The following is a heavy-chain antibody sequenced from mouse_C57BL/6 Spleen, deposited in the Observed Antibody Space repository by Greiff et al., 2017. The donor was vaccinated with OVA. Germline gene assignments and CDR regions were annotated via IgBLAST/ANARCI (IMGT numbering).Heavy chain of an antibody. J-gene: IGHJ2*01. Sequence: QVQLQQSGAELVRPGASVKLSCKASGYTFTDYYINWVKQRPGQGLEWIARIYPGSGNTYYNEKFKGKATLTAEKSSSTAYMQLSSLTSEDSAVYFCAREGITTVVGDYWGQGTTLTVSS. V-gene: IGHV1-76*01. D-gene: IGHD1-1*01. CDR3: AREGITTVVGDY. CDR2: IYPGSGNT. CDR1: GYTFTDYY.